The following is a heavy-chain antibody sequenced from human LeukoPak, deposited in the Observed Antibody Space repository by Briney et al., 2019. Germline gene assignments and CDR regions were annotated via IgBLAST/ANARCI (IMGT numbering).Heavy chain of an antibody. J-gene: IGHJ6*04. V-gene: IGHV3-30*04. CDR1: GFTFSSYA. Sequence: GGSLRLSCAASGFTFSSYAVHWVRQAPGKGLEWVAVISYDGSNKYYADSVKGRFTISRDNSKNTLYLQMNSLRAEDTAVYYCARVLSGYPRRDYYYGMDVWGKGTTVTVSS. CDR2: ISYDGSNK. D-gene: IGHD3-9*01. CDR3: ARVLSGYPRRDYYYGMDV.